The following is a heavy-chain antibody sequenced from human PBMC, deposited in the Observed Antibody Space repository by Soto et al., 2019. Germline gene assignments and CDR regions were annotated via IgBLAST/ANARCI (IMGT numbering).Heavy chain of an antibody. Sequence: QVQLVQSGAEVRKPGASVKVTCIGSGYNFGNYAIHWVRQSPGQRREWMGWINPANGYTKYSEKFQGRITITAETSASTSYMDLSSLTSEDTAVYYCGSDHKGYTTTWTPAFWGQGTLVAVST. CDR2: INPANGYT. V-gene: IGHV1-3*01. CDR1: GYNFGNYA. CDR3: GSDHKGYTTTWTPAF. J-gene: IGHJ4*02. D-gene: IGHD2-2*02.